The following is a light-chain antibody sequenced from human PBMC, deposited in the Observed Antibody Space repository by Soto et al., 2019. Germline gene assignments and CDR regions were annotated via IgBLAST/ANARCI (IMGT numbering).Light chain of an antibody. Sequence: DIVMTQSPDSLAVSLGERATINCKSSQSVLYSSNNKNYLAWYQQKPGQPPKLLIYWASTRESGVPDRFSGSGSGTDFTLTISSLQPEDFAVYYCQQYAASPRTFGQGTKVDIK. CDR2: WAS. CDR1: QSVLYSSNNKNY. CDR3: QQYAASPRT. V-gene: IGKV4-1*01. J-gene: IGKJ1*01.